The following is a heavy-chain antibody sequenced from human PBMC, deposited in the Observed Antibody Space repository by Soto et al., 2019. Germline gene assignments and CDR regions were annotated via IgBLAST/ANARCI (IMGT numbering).Heavy chain of an antibody. CDR3: ARGAKGCSSTRCYRYAFDI. CDR2: INPNSGGT. J-gene: IGHJ3*02. V-gene: IGHV1-2*04. D-gene: IGHD2-2*01. Sequence: ASVKVSCKASGYTFTGYYMHWLRQAPGQGLEWMGWINPNSGGTNYAQKFQGWVTMTRDTSISTAYMELSRLRSDDTAVYYCARGAKGCSSTRCYRYAFDIWGQGTMVTVSS. CDR1: GYTFTGYY.